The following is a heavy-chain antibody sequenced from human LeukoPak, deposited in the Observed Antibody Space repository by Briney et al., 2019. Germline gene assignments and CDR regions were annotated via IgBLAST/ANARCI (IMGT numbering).Heavy chain of an antibody. V-gene: IGHV3-30*04. CDR1: GFTFSSYA. CDR3: AKGLWFGELSAFDP. CDR2: ISYDGSNK. D-gene: IGHD3-10*01. J-gene: IGHJ5*02. Sequence: GGSLRLSCAASGFTFSSYAMHWVRQAPGKGLEWVAVISYDGSNKYYADSVKGRFTISRDNSKNTLYLQMNSLRAEDTALYYCAKGLWFGELSAFDPWGQGTLVTVSS.